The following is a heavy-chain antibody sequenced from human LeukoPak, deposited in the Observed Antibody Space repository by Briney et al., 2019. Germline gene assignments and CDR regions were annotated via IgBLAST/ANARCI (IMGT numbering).Heavy chain of an antibody. CDR1: GYTFTGYY. CDR2: INPNSGGT. J-gene: IGHJ4*02. CDR3: ARESYYDFWSGSDRGAFDY. Sequence: ASVKVSCKASGYTFTGYYMHWVRQAPGQGLEWMGWINPNSGGTNYAQKFQGRVTMTRDTSISTAYMEQSRLRSDDTAVYYCARESYYDFWSGSDRGAFDYWGQGTLVTVSS. D-gene: IGHD3-3*01. V-gene: IGHV1-2*02.